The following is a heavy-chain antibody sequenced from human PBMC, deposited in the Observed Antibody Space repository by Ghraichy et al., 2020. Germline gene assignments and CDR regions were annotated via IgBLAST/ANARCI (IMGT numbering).Heavy chain of an antibody. CDR3: ARAPPESSSVDY. J-gene: IGHJ4*02. CDR1: GGSISSGSYY. D-gene: IGHD6-6*01. CDR2: IYTSGST. V-gene: IGHV4-61*02. Sequence: SETLSLTCTVSGGSISSGSYYWSWIRQPAGKGLEWIGRIYTSGSTNYNPSLKSRVTISVDTSKNQFSLKLSSVTAADTAVYYCARAPPESSSVDYWGQGTLVTVSS.